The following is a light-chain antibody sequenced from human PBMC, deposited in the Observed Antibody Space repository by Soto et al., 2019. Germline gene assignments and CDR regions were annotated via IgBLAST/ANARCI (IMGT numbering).Light chain of an antibody. CDR3: SSYTSYTTLWV. CDR2: GVS. V-gene: IGLV2-14*01. J-gene: IGLJ3*02. Sequence: QSVLTQPASVSGSPGQSITISCTGTGSDIGNYNYVSWYQQHPGKAPKLVIYGVSNRPSGVSNRFSGSKSGNAASLTISGLQAEDEADYYCSSYTSYTTLWVFGGGTQLTVL. CDR1: GSDIGNYNY.